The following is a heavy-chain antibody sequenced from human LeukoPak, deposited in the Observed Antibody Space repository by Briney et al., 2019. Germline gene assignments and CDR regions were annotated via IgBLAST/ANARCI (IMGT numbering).Heavy chain of an antibody. CDR1: GFTFSSYW. Sequence: GGSLRLSCAASGFTFSSYWMSWVRQAPGKGLEWVSAISGSGGATYYADSVKGRFTISRDNSRNTLYLQMSSLRAEDTAVYYCARRNPWFDPWGQGTLVTVSS. V-gene: IGHV3-23*01. CDR2: ISGSGGAT. CDR3: ARRNPWFDP. J-gene: IGHJ5*02.